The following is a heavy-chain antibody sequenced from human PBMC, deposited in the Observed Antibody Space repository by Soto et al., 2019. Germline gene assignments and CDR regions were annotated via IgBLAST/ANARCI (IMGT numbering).Heavy chain of an antibody. CDR1: GFTFSGSA. J-gene: IGHJ4*02. D-gene: IGHD1-26*01. V-gene: IGHV3-73*01. Sequence: GGSLRLSCAASGFTFSGSAIHWVRQASGKGLEWLGRIRSKTNSYATAYAASVNGRFTISRDDSKNTAYLQMNSLKTEDTAVYYCSRLVGATSSFDYWGQGTLVTVSS. CDR2: IRSKTNSYAT. CDR3: SRLVGATSSFDY.